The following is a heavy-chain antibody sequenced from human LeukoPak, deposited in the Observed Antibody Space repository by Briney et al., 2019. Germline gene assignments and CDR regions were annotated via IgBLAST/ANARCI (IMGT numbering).Heavy chain of an antibody. CDR3: ARVRTVAATRVYYYYYYMDV. V-gene: IGHV1-69*05. CDR1: GYTFTGYY. Sequence: GASVKVSCKASGYTFTGYYMHWVRQAPGQGLEWMGGIIPIFGTANYAQKFQGRVTITTDESTSTAYMELSSLRSEDTAVYYCARVRTVAATRVYYYYYYMDVWGKGTTVTVSS. D-gene: IGHD2-15*01. CDR2: IIPIFGTA. J-gene: IGHJ6*03.